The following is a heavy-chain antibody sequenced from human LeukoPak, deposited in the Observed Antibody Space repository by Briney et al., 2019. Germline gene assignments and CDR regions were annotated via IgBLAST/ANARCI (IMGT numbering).Heavy chain of an antibody. CDR2: ISYSGST. D-gene: IGHD3-16*02. Sequence: SETLSLTCTVSGGSLSSYYWSWLRQRPGEGLEWIGYISYSGSTNYNPSLTSRVTISVDTSKNQFSLKLSSVTAADTAVYYCARYVWGSYPTFEAYWGQGTLVTVSS. CDR3: ARYVWGSYPTFEAY. J-gene: IGHJ4*02. V-gene: IGHV4-59*01. CDR1: GGSLSSYY.